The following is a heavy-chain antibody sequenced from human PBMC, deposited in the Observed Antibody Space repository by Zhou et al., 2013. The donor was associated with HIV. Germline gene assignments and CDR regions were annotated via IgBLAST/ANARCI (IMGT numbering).Heavy chain of an antibody. CDR3: GRVLLDRSDY. CDR1: GGTFSYYA. CDR2: ISGYNGNT. J-gene: IGHJ4*02. Sequence: QVQLVQSGAEVKKPGSSVKVSCKASGGTFSYYAISWVRQAPGQGLEWMGWISGYNGNTKYAQKFQGRVTMTTDTSTSTAYMEVRSLRSDDTAVYYCGRVLLDRSDYWGQGTLVTVSS. V-gene: IGHV1-18*01.